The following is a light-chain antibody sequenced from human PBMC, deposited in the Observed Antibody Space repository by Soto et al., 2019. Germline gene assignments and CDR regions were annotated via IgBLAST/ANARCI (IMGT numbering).Light chain of an antibody. CDR1: SSDVGGYNY. V-gene: IGLV2-8*01. Sequence: QSALTQPPSASGSPGQSVTISCTGTSSDVGGYNYVSWYQQHPGKAPQLMIYEVNKRPSGVPDRFSGSKSGNTASLTVSGLQAEDEADYYCSSHAGSNLVVFGGGTKLTVL. CDR2: EVN. J-gene: IGLJ2*01. CDR3: SSHAGSNLVV.